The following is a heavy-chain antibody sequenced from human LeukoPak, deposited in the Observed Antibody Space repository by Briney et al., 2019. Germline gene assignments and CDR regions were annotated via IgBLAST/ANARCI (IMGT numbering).Heavy chain of an antibody. CDR1: GFTFSSYG. CDR2: ISYDGSNK. Sequence: GGSLRLSCAASGFTFSSYGMHWVRQAPGKGLEWVAVISYDGSNKYYADSVKGRFTISRDNSKNTRYLQMNSLRPEDTAVYYCAKDQGYSYGYVSYWGQGTLVTVSS. CDR3: AKDQGYSYGYVSY. V-gene: IGHV3-30*18. J-gene: IGHJ4*02. D-gene: IGHD5-18*01.